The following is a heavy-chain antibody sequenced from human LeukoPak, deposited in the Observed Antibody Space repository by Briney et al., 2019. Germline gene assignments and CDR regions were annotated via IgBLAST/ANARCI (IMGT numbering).Heavy chain of an antibody. Sequence: SETLSLTCTVSGGSTSSYYWSWIRQPAGKGLEWTGRIYTSGSTNYNPSLKSRVTMSVDTSKNQFSLKLSSVTAADTPVCYCVRDNQPNYYGSGNLPGYFDYWGQGTLVTVSS. CDR1: GGSTSSYY. D-gene: IGHD3-10*01. CDR2: IYTSGST. J-gene: IGHJ4*02. CDR3: VRDNQPNYYGSGNLPGYFDY. V-gene: IGHV4-4*07.